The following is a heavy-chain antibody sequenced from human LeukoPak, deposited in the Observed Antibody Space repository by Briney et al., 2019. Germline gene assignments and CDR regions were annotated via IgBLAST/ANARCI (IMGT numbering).Heavy chain of an antibody. CDR2: IYYSGST. D-gene: IGHD3-22*01. J-gene: IGHJ4*02. CDR3: ARERGYYYYDSSGYSWIPDY. CDR1: GGSISSSSYY. Sequence: SETLSLTCTVSGGSISSSSYYWAWLRQPPGQGLEWFGSIYYSGSTYYNPSLKSRVTISVDTSKNQFSLKLSSVTAADTAVYYCARERGYYYYDSSGYSWIPDYWGQGALVTVSS. V-gene: IGHV4-39*02.